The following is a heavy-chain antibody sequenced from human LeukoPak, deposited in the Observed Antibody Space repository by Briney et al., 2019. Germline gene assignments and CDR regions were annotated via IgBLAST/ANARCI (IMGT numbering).Heavy chain of an antibody. D-gene: IGHD2-2*01. CDR2: FCLKGST. Sequence: PSETLSLTCAVYGGSFSGYYWGWIRQPPGKGLEWIGSFCLKGSTYYNPSLKSRVTISVDTSKNQFSLTLSSVTAADTAVYYCARVARCTSCFDVDYWGQGALVTVSS. V-gene: IGHV4-38-2*01. CDR1: GGSFSGYY. J-gene: IGHJ4*02. CDR3: ARVARCTSCFDVDY.